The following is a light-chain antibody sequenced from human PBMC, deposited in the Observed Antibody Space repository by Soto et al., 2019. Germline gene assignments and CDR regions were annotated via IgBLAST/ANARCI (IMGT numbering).Light chain of an antibody. CDR3: QQHGTLPQT. Sequence: VLTQSPGTLPLSPGERATLSCRASQSVNRGYLAWYQQKLGQAPRLLIHGESSRATGIPDRFSGSGSGTDFTVPISRLEPQDLGGDYCQQHGTLPQTFGQGTKRAIK. J-gene: IGKJ2*01. CDR2: GES. CDR1: QSVNRGY. V-gene: IGKV3-20*01.